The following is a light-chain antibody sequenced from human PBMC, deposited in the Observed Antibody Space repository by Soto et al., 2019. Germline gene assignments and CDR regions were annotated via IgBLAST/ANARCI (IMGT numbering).Light chain of an antibody. J-gene: IGKJ1*01. CDR1: QSISSW. Sequence: DIQMTQSPSTLSASVVDRVTITCRASQSISSWLAWYQQKPGKAPKLLIYKASSLESGVPSRFSGSGSGTEFTITISSLQPDDFATYYCQQYNSYLWTFGQGTKVE. V-gene: IGKV1-5*03. CDR2: KAS. CDR3: QQYNSYLWT.